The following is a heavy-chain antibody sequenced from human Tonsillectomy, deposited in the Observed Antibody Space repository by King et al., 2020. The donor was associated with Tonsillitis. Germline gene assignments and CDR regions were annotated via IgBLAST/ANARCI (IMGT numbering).Heavy chain of an antibody. CDR2: IYYSGST. CDR3: AXADGXXXYWXPKWXDX. J-gene: IGHJ5*01. V-gene: IGHV4-30-4*08. Sequence: VQLQESGPRLVMPSQTLSLTCTVSXXSISXGXDYWSWIRQSPXKGLEWIGYIYYSGSTYYNSSLKSLVNISINTSKTQFSLKMRSVTVADTAVYYCAXADGXXXYWXPKWXDXWGXXXPVTVS. D-gene: IGHD3-10*01. CDR1: XXSISXGXDY.